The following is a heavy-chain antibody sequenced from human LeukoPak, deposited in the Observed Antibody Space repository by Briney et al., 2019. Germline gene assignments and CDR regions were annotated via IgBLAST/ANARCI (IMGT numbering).Heavy chain of an antibody. D-gene: IGHD3-16*01. J-gene: IGHJ4*02. Sequence: PGGSLRLSCAASEFTFSTYSMNWVRQAPGKGLEWVSSISGSSSYIYYADSVKGRFTISRDIAKNSLYLQMNSLRAEDTAVYYCARDFGLGCCFDYWGQGTLVTVSS. V-gene: IGHV3-21*04. CDR1: EFTFSTYS. CDR3: ARDFGLGCCFDY. CDR2: ISGSSSYI.